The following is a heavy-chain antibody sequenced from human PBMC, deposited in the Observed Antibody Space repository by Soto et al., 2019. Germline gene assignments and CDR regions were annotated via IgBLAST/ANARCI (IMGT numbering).Heavy chain of an antibody. Sequence: PGGSLRLSCAASGFTFSSYGMHWVRQAPGKGLEWVAVISYDGSNKYYADSVKGRFTISRDNSKNTLYLQMNSLRAEDTAVYYCAKDGGYCSGGSCYSADNWFDPWGQGTLVTVSS. CDR2: ISYDGSNK. J-gene: IGHJ5*02. CDR3: AKDGGYCSGGSCYSADNWFDP. D-gene: IGHD2-15*01. CDR1: GFTFSSYG. V-gene: IGHV3-30*18.